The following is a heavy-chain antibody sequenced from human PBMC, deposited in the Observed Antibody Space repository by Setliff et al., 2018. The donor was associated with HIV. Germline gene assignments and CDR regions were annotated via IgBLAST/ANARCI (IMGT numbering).Heavy chain of an antibody. D-gene: IGHD3-22*01. J-gene: IGHJ4*02. Sequence: KLSETLSLTCTVSGGSISNYYWSWIRQPAEKGLEWIGRIYSSGRTNYNPSLKSRVTMSLDTSKNQFSLKLSSVTAADTAVYFCARLRITMIMMLNYFDYWGQGTLVTVSS. CDR3: ARLRITMIMMLNYFDY. CDR2: IYSSGRT. V-gene: IGHV4-4*07. CDR1: GGSISNYY.